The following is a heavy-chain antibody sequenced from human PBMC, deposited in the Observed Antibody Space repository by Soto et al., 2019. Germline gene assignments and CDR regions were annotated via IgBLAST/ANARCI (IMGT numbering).Heavy chain of an antibody. CDR2: INHSGST. D-gene: IGHD6-13*01. V-gene: IGHV4-34*01. CDR1: GGSFSGYY. CDR3: ARGKGAAAGPTSPRYYMDV. J-gene: IGHJ6*03. Sequence: SETLSLTCAVYGGSFSGYYWSWIRQPPGKGLEWIGEINHSGSTNYNPSLKSRVTISVDTSKNQFSLKLSSVTAADTAVYYCARGKGAAAGPTSPRYYMDVWGKGTTVTVSS.